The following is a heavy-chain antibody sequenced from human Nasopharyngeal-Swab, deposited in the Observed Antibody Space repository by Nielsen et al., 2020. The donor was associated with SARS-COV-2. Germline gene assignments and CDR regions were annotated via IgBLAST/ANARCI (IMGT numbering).Heavy chain of an antibody. Sequence: SETLSLTCTVSGGSISSGGYYWSWIRQHPGKGLEWIGYIYYSGSTYYSPSLKSRVTISVDTSKNQFSLKLSSVTAADTAVYYCARSPSPHITMIVVVTHWYFDLWGRGTLVTVSS. V-gene: IGHV4-31*03. D-gene: IGHD3-22*01. J-gene: IGHJ2*01. CDR1: GGSISSGGYY. CDR2: IYYSGST. CDR3: ARSPSPHITMIVVVTHWYFDL.